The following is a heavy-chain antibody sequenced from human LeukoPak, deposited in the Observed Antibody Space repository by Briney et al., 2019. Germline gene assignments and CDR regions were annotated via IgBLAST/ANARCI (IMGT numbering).Heavy chain of an antibody. D-gene: IGHD3-22*01. CDR2: VYYSGST. V-gene: IGHV4-59*01. CDR3: ARAPDYDSSGQDAFDI. CDR1: GGSISTYY. J-gene: IGHJ3*02. Sequence: SETLSLTCTVSGGSISTYYWSWIRQPPGGGLEWVGYVYYSGSTYYNPSLKGRVTISLDTPKTQFSLRLSSVTAADTAVYYCARAPDYDSSGQDAFDIWGPGTLLTVSS.